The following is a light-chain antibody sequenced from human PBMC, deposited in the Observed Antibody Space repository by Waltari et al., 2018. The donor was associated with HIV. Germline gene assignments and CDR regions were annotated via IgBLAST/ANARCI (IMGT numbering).Light chain of an antibody. Sequence: EVVMRQSPATLYVSPGERPTLSRRASQDIGNDLAWYQQRRGQAPRLLIYGASTMATCTPAWFSGSGSGTEFTLTISNLESEDFSVFYCQQYNMRPTTFGGGTKVEMK. CDR2: GAS. J-gene: IGKJ4*01. CDR1: QDIGND. V-gene: IGKV3-15*01. CDR3: QQYNMRPTT.